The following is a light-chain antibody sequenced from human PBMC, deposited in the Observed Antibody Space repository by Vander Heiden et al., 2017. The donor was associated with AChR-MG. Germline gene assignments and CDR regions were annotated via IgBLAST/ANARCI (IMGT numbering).Light chain of an antibody. CDR1: SSDIGGYNY. J-gene: IGLJ3*02. Sequence: QSALTQPASVSGSPGQSITISCPGTSSDIGGYNYVSWYQQHPGKAPKLMIFDVSNRPSGVSNRFSGSKSGSSASLTISRLQAEDEADYYCSSYASNNLKVFGGGTRLTVL. CDR2: DVS. V-gene: IGLV2-14*03. CDR3: SSYASNNLKV.